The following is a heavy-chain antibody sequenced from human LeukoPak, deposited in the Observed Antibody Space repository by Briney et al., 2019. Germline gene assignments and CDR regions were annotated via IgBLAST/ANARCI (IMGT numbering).Heavy chain of an antibody. J-gene: IGHJ4*02. Sequence: SGGSLRLSCAASGFRFSNYWMSWVRQAPGKGLGWVGNIKPDGSQKYYVDSVKGRFTISRDNAKNSLYLQMNTLGAEDTALYYCAREAEQLFTLPDYWGQGTLVTVSS. D-gene: IGHD6-13*01. V-gene: IGHV3-7*01. CDR1: GFRFSNYW. CDR3: AREAEQLFTLPDY. CDR2: IKPDGSQK.